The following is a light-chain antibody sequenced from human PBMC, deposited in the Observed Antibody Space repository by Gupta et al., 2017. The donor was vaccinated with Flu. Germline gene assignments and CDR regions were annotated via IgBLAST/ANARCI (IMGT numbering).Light chain of an antibody. CDR2: DAA. Sequence: EIVLTHSPATLSLSPWERATLSCRASQSVRSYLAWYQQKPGQAPRLLIYDAANSDTGIPARFCGSGFGKNFTLTISSREQEDFAGYYCQQPSNWTPVTFGQGTLLEIK. V-gene: IGKV3-11*01. J-gene: IGKJ5*01. CDR1: QSVRSY. CDR3: QQPSNWTPVT.